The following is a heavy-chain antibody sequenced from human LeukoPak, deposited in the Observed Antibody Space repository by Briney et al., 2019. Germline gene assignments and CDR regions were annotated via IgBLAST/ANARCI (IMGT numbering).Heavy chain of an antibody. J-gene: IGHJ3*02. CDR2: ISAYNGNT. CDR1: GYTFTSYG. CDR3: ARVRLERRDAFDI. V-gene: IGHV1-18*01. Sequence: GASVKVSCKASGYTFTSYGISWVRQAPGQGLEWMGWISAYNGNTNYAQKLQGRVTMTTDTSTSTAYMELRSLRSENTAVYYCARVRLERRDAFDIWGQGTMVTVSS. D-gene: IGHD1-1*01.